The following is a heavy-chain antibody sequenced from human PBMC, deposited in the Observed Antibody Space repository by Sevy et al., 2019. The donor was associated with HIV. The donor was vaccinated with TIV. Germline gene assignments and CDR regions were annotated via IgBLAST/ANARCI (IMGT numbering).Heavy chain of an antibody. CDR3: ARQVGQLRFFDWSPGYFDY. D-gene: IGHD3-9*01. CDR1: GDSISSSPYY. CDR2: IYYSGST. J-gene: IGHJ4*02. V-gene: IGHV4-39*01. Sequence: SETLSLTCTVSGDSISSSPYYWGWIRQSHAKGLEWIGSIYYSGSTYYNPSLKSRVPISVDTSKNQFSLKLNSVTAADTAVYYCARQVGQLRFFDWSPGYFDYWGQGILVTVSS.